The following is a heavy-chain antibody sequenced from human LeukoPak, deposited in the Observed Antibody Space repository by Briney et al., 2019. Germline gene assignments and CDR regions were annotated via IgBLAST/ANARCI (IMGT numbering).Heavy chain of an antibody. CDR2: ISAYNGNT. CDR1: GYTVSSYG. D-gene: IGHD1-26*01. Sequence: GASVKVSCKASGYTVSSYGISWVRQAPGQGLEWMGWISAYNGNTNYAQKLQGRVTMTTDTSTSTAYMELRSLRSDDTAVYYCARVDNPWEPTVGFDYWGQGTLATVSS. J-gene: IGHJ4*02. V-gene: IGHV1-18*01. CDR3: ARVDNPWEPTVGFDY.